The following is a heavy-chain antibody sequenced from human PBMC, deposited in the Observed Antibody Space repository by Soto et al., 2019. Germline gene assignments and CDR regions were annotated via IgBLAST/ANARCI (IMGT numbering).Heavy chain of an antibody. V-gene: IGHV4-59*01. CDR2: IYYSGST. J-gene: IGHJ4*02. D-gene: IGHD1-26*01. CDR3: ASVIVGAPYFDY. Sequence: PAETLSLTCTVSGGSISSYYWIWIRQPPGKGLEWIGYIYYSGSTNYNPSLKSRVTISVDTSKNQFSLKLSSVTAADTAVYYCASVIVGAPYFDYWGQGTLVTVSS. CDR1: GGSISSYY.